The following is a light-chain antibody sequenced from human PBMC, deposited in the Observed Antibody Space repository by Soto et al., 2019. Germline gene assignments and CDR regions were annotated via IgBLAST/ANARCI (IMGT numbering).Light chain of an antibody. J-gene: IGKJ3*01. CDR1: QDIRKY. Sequence: DIQMTQSPSSLSASVGDRVTITCQASQDIRKYLNWYQQKPGKAPKLLIYDASTLETGVPPRFSGSGSGTDFSLTIHRLQPEDFATYYCQQYESLFTFGRGTKVDMK. V-gene: IGKV1-33*01. CDR3: QQYESLFT. CDR2: DAS.